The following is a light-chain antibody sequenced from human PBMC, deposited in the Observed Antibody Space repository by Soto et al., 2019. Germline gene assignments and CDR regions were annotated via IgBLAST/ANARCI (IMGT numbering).Light chain of an antibody. Sequence: PGERATLSCRASQSVSRSYLAWYQQKPGQAPRLLIYGASSRATGIPDRFSGSGSGTDFTLTISRLEPEDFAVFYCQQYGSSPPVTFGQGTKVEIK. CDR3: QQYGSSPPVT. CDR2: GAS. CDR1: QSVSRSY. V-gene: IGKV3-20*01. J-gene: IGKJ1*01.